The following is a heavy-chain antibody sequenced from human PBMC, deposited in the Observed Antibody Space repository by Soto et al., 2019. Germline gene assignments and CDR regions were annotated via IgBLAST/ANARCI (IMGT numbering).Heavy chain of an antibody. CDR2: IYPGDSDT. D-gene: IGHD6-13*01. J-gene: IGHJ6*04. CDR3: ARQGLGVTTAAGNNDMEG. CDR1: GYSFTRSW. Sequence: GESLKISCKGSGYSFTRSWIGWVRQMPGKGLEWMGIIYPGDSDTRYSPSFQGQVTISADKSISTAYLQWSSLKASDTAMYYCARQGLGVTTAAGNNDMEGWGKGTRVTVSS. V-gene: IGHV5-51*01.